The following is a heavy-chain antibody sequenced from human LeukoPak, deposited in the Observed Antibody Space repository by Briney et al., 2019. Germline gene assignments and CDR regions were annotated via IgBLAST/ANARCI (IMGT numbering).Heavy chain of an antibody. V-gene: IGHV4-38-2*02. J-gene: IGHJ5*02. CDR1: GDSFRNTDFF. Sequence: SDTLSLTCTVSGDSFRNTDFFWGWIRQPPGKGVEWIASIYHSGSTYYNPSLKSRVTISVDTSKNQFSLKLTSVTAADTAVYYCARVLYYDVLTGYYINGWFDPWGQGTLVTVSS. CDR2: IYHSGST. CDR3: ARVLYYDVLTGYYINGWFDP. D-gene: IGHD3-9*01.